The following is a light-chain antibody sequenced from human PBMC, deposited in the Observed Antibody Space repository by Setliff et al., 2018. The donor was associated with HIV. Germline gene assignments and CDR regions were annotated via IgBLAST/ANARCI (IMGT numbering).Light chain of an antibody. Sequence: QSALAQPASVSGSPGQSITISCTGTSSDVGGHNYVSWYQQHPGKAPKLIIYDVTKRPSGVSDRFSASKSANTASLTISGLHTEDEADYFCSSYTTTSAYVFGAGTKVTVL. J-gene: IGLJ1*01. CDR2: DVT. CDR3: SSYTTTSAYV. V-gene: IGLV2-14*03. CDR1: SSDVGGHNY.